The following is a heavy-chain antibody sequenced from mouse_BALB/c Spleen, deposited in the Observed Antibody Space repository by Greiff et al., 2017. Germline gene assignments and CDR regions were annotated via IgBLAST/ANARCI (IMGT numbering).Heavy chain of an antibody. CDR2: ISSGGGST. J-gene: IGHJ4*01. V-gene: IGHV5-12-1*01. Sequence: DVQLVESGGGLVKPGGSLKLSCAASGFAFSSYDMSWVRQTPEKRLEWVAYISSGGGSTYYPDTVKGRFTISRDNAKNTLYLQMSSLKSEDTAMYYCARRGTGAMDYWGQGTSDTVS. CDR3: ARRGTGAMDY. D-gene: IGHD3-3*01. CDR1: GFAFSSYD.